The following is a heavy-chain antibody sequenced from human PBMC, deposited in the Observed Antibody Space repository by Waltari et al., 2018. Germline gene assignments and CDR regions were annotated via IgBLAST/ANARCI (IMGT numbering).Heavy chain of an antibody. CDR1: GGTFSSYA. CDR2: IIPIFCTA. V-gene: IGHV1-69*01. Sequence: QVQLVQSGAEVKKPGSSVKVSCTASGGTFSSYAISWVRQAPGQGLEWMGGIIPIFCTANYAQKFQGRVTITADESTSTAYMELSSLRSEDTAVYYCARENGVVVPAASYYYYGMDVWGQGTTVTVSS. CDR3: ARENGVVVPAASYYYYGMDV. J-gene: IGHJ6*02. D-gene: IGHD2-2*01.